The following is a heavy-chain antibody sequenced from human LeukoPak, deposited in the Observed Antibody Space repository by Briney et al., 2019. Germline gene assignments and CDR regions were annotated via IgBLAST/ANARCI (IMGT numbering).Heavy chain of an antibody. J-gene: IGHJ3*02. D-gene: IGHD2-15*01. CDR2: ISAYNGNT. V-gene: IGHV1-18*01. Sequence: GASVKVSCKASGHTFTNYGITWVRQAPGQGLEWMGWISAYNGNTNYAQKFQGRVTMTTDTSTNTVYMELRSLRSDDTAVYYCARENRYCSGGSCYSVASDDAFDIWVEGGMVSVCS. CDR1: GHTFTNYG. CDR3: ARENRYCSGGSCYSVASDDAFDI.